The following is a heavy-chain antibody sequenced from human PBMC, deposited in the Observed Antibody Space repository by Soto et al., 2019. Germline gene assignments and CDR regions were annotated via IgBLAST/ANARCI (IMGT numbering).Heavy chain of an antibody. D-gene: IGHD5-12*01. J-gene: IGHJ4*02. CDR1: GFTFSSYA. Sequence: GGSLRLSCAASGFTFSSYAMHWVRQAPGKGLEWVAVISYDGSNKYYADSVKGRFTISRDNSKNTLYLQMNSLRAEDTAVYYCARVPWRLRYFDYWGQGTLVTVSS. CDR3: ARVPWRLRYFDY. V-gene: IGHV3-30-3*01. CDR2: ISYDGSNK.